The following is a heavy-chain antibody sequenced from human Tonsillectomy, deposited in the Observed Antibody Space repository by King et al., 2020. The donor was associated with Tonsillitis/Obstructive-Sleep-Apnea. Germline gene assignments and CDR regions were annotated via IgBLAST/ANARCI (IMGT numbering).Heavy chain of an antibody. CDR2: ISSSSSYI. D-gene: IGHD4-17*01. CDR3: ARDGGDYGDFYAFDI. V-gene: IGHV3-21*01. Sequence: DVQLVESGGGLVKPWGSLRLSCSASGFTFSNYSMNCVLQAPGKGLEWVSSISSSSSYIYYADSVKGRFTISRDNAKNSLYLQMNSLRAEDTAVYYCARDGGDYGDFYAFDIWGQGTMVTVSS. CDR1: GFTFSNYS. J-gene: IGHJ3*02.